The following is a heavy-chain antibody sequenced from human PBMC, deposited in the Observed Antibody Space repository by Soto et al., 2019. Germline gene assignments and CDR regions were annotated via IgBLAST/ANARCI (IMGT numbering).Heavy chain of an antibody. CDR1: GGSMSSFF. Sequence: PSETLSLTCTVSGGSMSSFFWSWIRQPPGKGLEWIGFVSYSGTTNYNPSLRSRVTIALDMSKNRFSLKVSSVAAADTAMYYCAREDGRYCSGATCYDHFDAWGQGALVTVSS. V-gene: IGHV4-59*01. J-gene: IGHJ4*02. D-gene: IGHD2-2*01. CDR3: AREDGRYCSGATCYDHFDA. CDR2: VSYSGTT.